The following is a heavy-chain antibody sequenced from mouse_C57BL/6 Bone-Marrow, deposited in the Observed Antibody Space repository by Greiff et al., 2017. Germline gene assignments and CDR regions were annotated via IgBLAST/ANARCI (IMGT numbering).Heavy chain of an antibody. V-gene: IGHV1-82*01. J-gene: IGHJ3*01. Sequence: QVQLQQSGPELVKPGASVKISCKASGYAFSSSWMNWVKQRHGKGLEWIGRIYPGDGDTNYNGKFKGKATLTADQSSSTAYMLLSSLTSEDAAVYFCARGGYDAWFAYWGQGTLVTVSA. CDR1: GYAFSSSW. CDR3: ARGGYDAWFAY. D-gene: IGHD2-2*01. CDR2: IYPGDGDT.